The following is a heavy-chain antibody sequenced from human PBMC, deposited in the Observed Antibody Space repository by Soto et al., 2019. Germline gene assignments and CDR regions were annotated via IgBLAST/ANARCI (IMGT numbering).Heavy chain of an antibody. CDR1: GNSIATVAYY. Sequence: PSQTLSLTCTVSGNSIATVAYYWSWISQHPGKGLEWIGYISYSGTTYYNPSLKSRFTISVDTSKNQFSLILTAVSAADTAVYYCARVGRSTTPLGAFDTWGPGTMVTVSS. CDR2: ISYSGTT. J-gene: IGHJ3*02. CDR3: ARVGRSTTPLGAFDT. V-gene: IGHV4-31*03. D-gene: IGHD2-2*01.